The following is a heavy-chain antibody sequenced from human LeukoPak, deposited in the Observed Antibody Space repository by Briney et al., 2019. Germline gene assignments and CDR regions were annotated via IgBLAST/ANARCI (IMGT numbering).Heavy chain of an antibody. Sequence: SETLSLTCTVSGGSISSYYWSWIRQPPGKGLEWIGYIYYSGSTNFNPSLKSRVTISVDTSKNQFSLKLSSVTAADTAVYYCARSDGYGLVGIWGQGTMVTVSS. CDR2: IYYSGST. CDR1: GGSISSYY. V-gene: IGHV4-59*01. D-gene: IGHD5-18*01. CDR3: ARSDGYGLVGI. J-gene: IGHJ3*02.